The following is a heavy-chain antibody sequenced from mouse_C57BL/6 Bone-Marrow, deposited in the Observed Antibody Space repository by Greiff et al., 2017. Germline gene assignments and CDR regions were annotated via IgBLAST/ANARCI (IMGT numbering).Heavy chain of an antibody. CDR1: GFTFSSYA. CDR2: ISDGGSYT. Sequence: EVQLVESGGGLVKPGGSLKLSCAASGFTFSSYAMSWVRQTPEKRLEWVATISDGGSYTYYPDNVKGRFTISRDNAKNNLYQQMSHLKSEDTAMYYCAIATVVPFDYWGQGTTLTVSS. CDR3: AIATVVPFDY. V-gene: IGHV5-4*01. J-gene: IGHJ2*01. D-gene: IGHD1-1*01.